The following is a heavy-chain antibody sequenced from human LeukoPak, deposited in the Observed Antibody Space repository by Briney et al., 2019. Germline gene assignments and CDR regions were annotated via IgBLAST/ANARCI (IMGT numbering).Heavy chain of an antibody. J-gene: IGHJ6*03. D-gene: IGHD3-3*01. Sequence: ASVKVSCKASGYTFTSYDINWVRQATGQGLEWMGWMNPNSGNTGYAQKFQGRVTMTRNTSISTAYMELSSLRSEDTAVYYCARNTIFGVYYYYYMDVWGKGTTVTVSS. CDR2: MNPNSGNT. V-gene: IGHV1-8*01. CDR3: ARNTIFGVYYYYYMDV. CDR1: GYTFTSYD.